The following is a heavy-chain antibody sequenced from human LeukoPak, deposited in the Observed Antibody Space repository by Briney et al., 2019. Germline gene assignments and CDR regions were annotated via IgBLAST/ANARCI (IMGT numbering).Heavy chain of an antibody. J-gene: IGHJ5*02. Sequence: SETLSLTCTVSGGSISSGDYYWSWIRQPPGKGLEWIGYIYYSGSTYYNPSLKSRVTISVDTSKNQFSLKLSSVTAADTAVYYCARVVTSGWFDPWGQGTLVTVSS. CDR1: GGSISSGDYY. D-gene: IGHD2/OR15-2a*01. CDR3: ARVVTSGWFDP. V-gene: IGHV4-30-4*08. CDR2: IYYSGST.